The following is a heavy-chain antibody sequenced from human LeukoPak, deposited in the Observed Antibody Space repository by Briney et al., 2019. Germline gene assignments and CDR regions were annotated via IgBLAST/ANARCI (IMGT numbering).Heavy chain of an antibody. CDR3: VKDIQLST. D-gene: IGHD5-24*01. CDR2: IGSSGGST. J-gene: IGHJ3*01. Sequence: EGSLRLSCAASGFNFITAAMTWVRQAPGKGLEWVSLIGSSGGSTYYADSVKGRFTISRDNSNHTLSLQMNSLRVEDTAIYYCVKDIQLSTWGLGTMVTVSS. V-gene: IGHV3-23*01. CDR1: GFNFITAA.